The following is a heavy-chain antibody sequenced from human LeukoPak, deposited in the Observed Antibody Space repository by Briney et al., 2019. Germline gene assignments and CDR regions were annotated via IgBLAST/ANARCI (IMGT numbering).Heavy chain of an antibody. CDR3: ARPFRRWELPDYFDY. CDR2: ISYDGSNK. J-gene: IGHJ4*02. D-gene: IGHD1-26*01. CDR1: GFTFSDYN. Sequence: GGSLRLSCAASGFTFSDYNMNWVRQAPGKGLEWVAVISYDGSNKYYADSVKGRFAISRDNSKNTLYLQMNSLRAEDTAVYYCARPFRRWELPDYFDYWGQGTLVTVSS. V-gene: IGHV3-30*09.